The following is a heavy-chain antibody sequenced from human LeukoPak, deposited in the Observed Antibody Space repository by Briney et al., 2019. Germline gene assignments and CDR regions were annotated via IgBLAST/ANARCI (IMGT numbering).Heavy chain of an antibody. V-gene: IGHV4-59*01. CDR2: IYYSGST. Sequence: SETLSLTCTVSGGSISSYYWSWIRQPPGKGLEWIGYIYYSGSTNYNPSLKSRVTISVDTSKNQFSLKLGSVTAADTAVYYCARGLGPRRRGNWFDPWGQGTLVTVSS. D-gene: IGHD3-10*01. J-gene: IGHJ5*02. CDR3: ARGLGPRRRGNWFDP. CDR1: GGSISSYY.